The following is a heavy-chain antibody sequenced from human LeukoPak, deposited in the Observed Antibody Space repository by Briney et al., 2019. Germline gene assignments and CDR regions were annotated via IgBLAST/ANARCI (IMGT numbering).Heavy chain of an antibody. J-gene: IGHJ3*02. V-gene: IGHV3-48*04. CDR1: GFTFSTYA. CDR2: ISSRSTTI. Sequence: GGSLRLSCAASGFTFSTYAMNWVRQAPGKGLDWVSYISSRSTTIYYADSAKGRFTISRDNAQNSLYLQINSLRAEDTAVYYCAREKGIMIRKMAFEMWGQGTMVTVSS. D-gene: IGHD3-16*01. CDR3: AREKGIMIRKMAFEM.